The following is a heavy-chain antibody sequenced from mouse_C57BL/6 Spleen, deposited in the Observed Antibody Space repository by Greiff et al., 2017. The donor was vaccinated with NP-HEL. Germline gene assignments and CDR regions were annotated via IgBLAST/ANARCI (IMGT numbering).Heavy chain of an antibody. CDR1: GYSFTGYF. D-gene: IGHD2-1*01. CDR3: SRGNYGLPYFDV. CDR2: IYPYNGDT. J-gene: IGHJ1*03. Sequence: EVQLQQSGPELVKPGASVKISCKASGYSFTGYFMNWVKQSHGKSLEWIGRIYPYNGDTFYNQKFKGKATLTVDKSSSTAHMELLSMTSEDFAVLYFSRGNYGLPYFDVWGTGTTVTVSS. V-gene: IGHV1-37*01.